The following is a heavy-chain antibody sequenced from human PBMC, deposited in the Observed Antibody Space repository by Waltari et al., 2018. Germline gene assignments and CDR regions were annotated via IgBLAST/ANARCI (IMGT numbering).Heavy chain of an antibody. V-gene: IGHV1-69*05. D-gene: IGHD6-13*01. J-gene: IGHJ3*02. Sequence: QVKLVQSGAEVKKPGSSVKVSCKASGGTFSSYAISWVRQAPGQGLEWMGVTIPIFGTAIYAQKFHGRVTITTDESTSTAYMELSSLRSEDTAVYYCAKTSYSSSWNLAYTAFDIWGQGTMVTVSS. CDR1: GGTFSSYA. CDR3: AKTSYSSSWNLAYTAFDI. CDR2: TIPIFGTA.